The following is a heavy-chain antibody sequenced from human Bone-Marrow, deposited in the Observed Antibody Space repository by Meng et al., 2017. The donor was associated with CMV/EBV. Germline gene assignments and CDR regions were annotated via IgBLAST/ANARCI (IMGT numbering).Heavy chain of an antibody. D-gene: IGHD1-7*01. J-gene: IGHJ4*02. CDR1: GFTFTSYA. CDR2: LSWTAERK. CDR3: ARVRAAFDIDVGTLDH. Sequence: GESLKISCEASGFTFTSYAMTWVRQAPGKGLEWVSSLSWTAERKHYADSVKGRFSVPRDNSKNTLYLEMNSLRAEDTALYFCARVRAAFDIDVGTLDHWGQGALVTVSS. V-gene: IGHV3-23*01.